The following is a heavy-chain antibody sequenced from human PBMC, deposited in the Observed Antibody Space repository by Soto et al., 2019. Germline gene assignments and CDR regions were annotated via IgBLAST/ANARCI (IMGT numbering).Heavy chain of an antibody. V-gene: IGHV1-69*01. CDR2: IIPIFGTA. CDR1: GGTFSSYA. D-gene: IGHD3-3*01. CDR3: ARRLPFGVVITYSFGAFDI. Sequence: QVQLVQSGAEVKKPGSSVKVSCKASGGTFSSYAISWVRQAPGQGLEWMGGIIPIFGTANYAQKFQGRVTITADESTSTAYMELSSLRSEDTAVYYCARRLPFGVVITYSFGAFDIWGQGTMVTVSS. J-gene: IGHJ3*02.